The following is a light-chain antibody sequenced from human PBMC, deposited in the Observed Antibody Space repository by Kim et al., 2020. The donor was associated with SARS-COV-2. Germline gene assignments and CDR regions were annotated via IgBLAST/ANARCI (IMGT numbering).Light chain of an antibody. CDR1: SSDVGGYNY. Sequence: QSALTQPPSASGSPGQSVTISCTGSSSDVGGYNYVSWYQQYPGKAPKLMIYGVTERPSGVPDRFSGSKSGNTASLTVSGLHTEDEADYYCSSYAGSNTVIFGGGTQLTVL. J-gene: IGLJ2*01. V-gene: IGLV2-8*01. CDR2: GVT. CDR3: SSYAGSNTVI.